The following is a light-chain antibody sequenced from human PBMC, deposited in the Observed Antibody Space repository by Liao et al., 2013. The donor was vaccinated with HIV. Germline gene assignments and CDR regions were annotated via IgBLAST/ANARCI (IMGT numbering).Light chain of an antibody. Sequence: SYELTQPPSVSVSPGQTASITCSGDKLGDKYACWYQQKPGQSPVVVIYEDTKRPSGIPERFSASTSGNTATLTISGTQAMDEADYYCQAWDRGLVFGGGTKLTVL. CDR3: QAWDRGLV. J-gene: IGLJ2*01. V-gene: IGLV3-1*01. CDR2: EDT. CDR1: KLGDKY.